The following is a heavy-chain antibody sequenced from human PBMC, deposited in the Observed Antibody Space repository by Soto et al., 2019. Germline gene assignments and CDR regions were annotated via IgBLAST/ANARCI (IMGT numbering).Heavy chain of an antibody. CDR2: ISYDGSNK. CDR3: ARDQLTYGMDV. D-gene: IGHD6-6*01. Sequence: LRLSCAASGFTFSSYAMHWVRQAPGKGLEWVAVISYDGSNKYYADSVKGRFTISRDNSKNTLYLQMNSLRAEDTAVYYCARDQLTYGMDVWGQGTTVTVSS. J-gene: IGHJ6*02. V-gene: IGHV3-30-3*01. CDR1: GFTFSSYA.